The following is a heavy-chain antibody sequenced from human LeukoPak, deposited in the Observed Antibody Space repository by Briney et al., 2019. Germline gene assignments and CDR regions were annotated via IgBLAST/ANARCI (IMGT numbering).Heavy chain of an antibody. J-gene: IGHJ4*02. CDR2: IIPIFGTA. CDR1: GGTFSSYA. Sequence: SVKVSCKASGGTFSSYAISWVRQAPGQGLEWMGGIIPIFGTANYAQKFQGRVTITADESTSTAYMELSSLRSEDTAVYYCARGTYYYGSGRKLTTNYYFDYWGQGTLVTVSS. V-gene: IGHV1-69*01. D-gene: IGHD3-10*01. CDR3: ARGTYYYGSGRKLTTNYYFDY.